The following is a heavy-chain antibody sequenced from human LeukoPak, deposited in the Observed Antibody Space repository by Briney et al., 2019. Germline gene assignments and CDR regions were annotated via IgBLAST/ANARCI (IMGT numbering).Heavy chain of an antibody. CDR1: GYTFTGFY. CDR2: INPITGGT. Sequence: ASVKVSCKASGYTFTGFYLHWVRQAPGQGLEWMGWINPITGGTKYAQRFQGRVTMTRDTSISTVYMELNRLKSDDTAVYYCARPYCSSRSCHDYFDYWGQGTLVTVSS. J-gene: IGHJ4*02. CDR3: ARPYCSSRSCHDYFDY. V-gene: IGHV1-2*02. D-gene: IGHD2-15*01.